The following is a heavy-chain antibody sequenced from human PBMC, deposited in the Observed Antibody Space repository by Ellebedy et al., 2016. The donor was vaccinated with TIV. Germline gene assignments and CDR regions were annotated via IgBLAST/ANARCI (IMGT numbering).Heavy chain of an antibody. Sequence: KVSCKGSGYSFTSYWIGWVRQMPGKGLEWMGIIYPGDSDTRYSPSFQGQVTITADKSISTAYLQLSSLKASDTAMYYCARATMPRRGYSYDYYGMDVWGQGTTVTVSS. V-gene: IGHV5-51*01. D-gene: IGHD5-18*01. CDR3: ARATMPRRGYSYDYYGMDV. CDR2: IYPGDSDT. J-gene: IGHJ6*02. CDR1: GYSFTSYW.